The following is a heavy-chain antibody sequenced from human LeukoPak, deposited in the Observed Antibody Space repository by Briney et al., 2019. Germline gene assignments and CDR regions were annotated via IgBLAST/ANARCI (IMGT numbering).Heavy chain of an antibody. V-gene: IGHV4-4*07. CDR1: RVSVITYS. CDR2: FYTNGST. CDR3: ARELTLTTAFDM. Sequence: SQTLSLTCTVSRVSVITYSWSWIRQPAGEGLEWIGRFYTNGSTNYNPSLKTRVTLSIDKSKNHFSLKLSSVTAADTAVYYCARELTLTTAFDMWGQGTVVSVSS. D-gene: IGHD1/OR15-1a*01. J-gene: IGHJ3*02.